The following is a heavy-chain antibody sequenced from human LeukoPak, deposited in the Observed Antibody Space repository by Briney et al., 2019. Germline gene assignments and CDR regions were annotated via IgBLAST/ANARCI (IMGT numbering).Heavy chain of an antibody. Sequence: GGSLRLSCAASGFTFDDYGMSWVRQAPGKGLEWVSGINWNGGSKGYADSVKSRFTISRDNAKNSLYLQMNSLRAEDTALYYCARSRALYSSSWYYYYMDVWGKGTTVTVSS. V-gene: IGHV3-20*04. J-gene: IGHJ6*03. CDR1: GFTFDDYG. D-gene: IGHD6-13*01. CDR3: ARSRALYSSSWYYYYMDV. CDR2: INWNGGSK.